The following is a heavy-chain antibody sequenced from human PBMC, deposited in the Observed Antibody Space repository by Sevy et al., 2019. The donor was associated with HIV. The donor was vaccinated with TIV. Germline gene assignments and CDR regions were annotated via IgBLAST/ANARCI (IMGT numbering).Heavy chain of an antibody. CDR2: ISNSGTSM. CDR1: GFTFSSYE. V-gene: IGHV3-48*03. D-gene: IGHD4-17*01. Sequence: GGSLRLSCVASGFTFSSYEMNWVRQAPGKGLEWVSYISNSGTSMYYSDSVKARFTISRDKARNPLYLQMNSLRAEDTAVYYCARDLPPSATTVAHFDCWGQGTLVTVSS. J-gene: IGHJ4*02. CDR3: ARDLPPSATTVAHFDC.